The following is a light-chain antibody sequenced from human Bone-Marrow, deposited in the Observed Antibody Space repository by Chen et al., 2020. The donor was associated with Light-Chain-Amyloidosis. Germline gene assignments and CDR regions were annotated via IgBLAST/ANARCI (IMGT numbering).Light chain of an antibody. CDR1: QSVLYSSNNKNY. CDR2: WAS. J-gene: IGKJ1*01. Sequence: DIVMTQSPDSLAVSLRERDTINCKSSQSVLYSSNNKNYLAWYQQKPGQPPKLLIYWASTRESGVPDRFSGSGSGTDFTLTSSSLQAEDVAVYYCQQYYSTPPTFGQGTKVEIK. CDR3: QQYYSTPPT. V-gene: IGKV4-1*01.